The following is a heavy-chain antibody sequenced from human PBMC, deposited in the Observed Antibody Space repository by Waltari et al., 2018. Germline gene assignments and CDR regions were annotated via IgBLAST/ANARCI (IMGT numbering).Heavy chain of an antibody. J-gene: IGHJ4*02. CDR2: ISYDGSKK. D-gene: IGHD3-22*01. CDR1: GFTFSSYA. V-gene: IGHV3-30*01. Sequence: QVQLVESGGGVVQPGRSLRLSCAASGFTFSSYAMHWVRQAPGKGLEWGAVISYDGSKKYYADSVKGRFTISRDNSKNTLYLQMNSLRAEDTAVYYCASLYDSSGYTFDYWGQGTLVTVSS. CDR3: ASLYDSSGYTFDY.